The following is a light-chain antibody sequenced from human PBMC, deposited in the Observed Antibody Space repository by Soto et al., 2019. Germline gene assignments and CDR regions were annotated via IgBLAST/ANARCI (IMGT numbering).Light chain of an antibody. V-gene: IGKV3-15*01. CDR2: GAS. CDR1: QSVSIN. Sequence: EIVMTQSPATLSVSPGERATLSFRASQSVSINLAWYQQKPGQAPRLLIYGASTRATGIPARFSGSGSGTEFTLTISSLQSEDFAVYYCQQYNNWPLTFGQGTKVDIK. J-gene: IGKJ1*01. CDR3: QQYNNWPLT.